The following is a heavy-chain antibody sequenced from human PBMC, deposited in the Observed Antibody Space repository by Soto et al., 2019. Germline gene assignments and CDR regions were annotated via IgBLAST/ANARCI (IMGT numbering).Heavy chain of an antibody. CDR1: GYTFTGYY. Sequence: ASVKVSCTASGYTFTGYYMHWVRQAPGQGLEWMGWINPNSGGTNYAQKFQGWVTMTRDTSISTAYMELSRLRSDDTAVYYCAREPFNSGYLLRDAFDIWGQGTMVTVSS. V-gene: IGHV1-2*04. CDR3: AREPFNSGYLLRDAFDI. D-gene: IGHD3-22*01. CDR2: INPNSGGT. J-gene: IGHJ3*02.